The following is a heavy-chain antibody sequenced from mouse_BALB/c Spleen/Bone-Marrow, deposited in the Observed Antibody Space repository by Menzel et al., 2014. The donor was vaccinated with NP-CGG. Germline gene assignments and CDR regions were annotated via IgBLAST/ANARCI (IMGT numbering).Heavy chain of an antibody. CDR1: GYTFTDYA. CDR3: AREAGPWYFDV. Sequence: QVHVKQSGAELVRPGVSVKISCKGSGYTFTDYAMYWVKQSHAKSLEWIGIISTYYGDASYNQKFKGKATMTVDKSSSTAYMELARLTPEDSAIYYCAREAGPWYFDVWGAGTTVTVSS. CDR2: ISTYYGDA. V-gene: IGHV1S137*01. J-gene: IGHJ1*01.